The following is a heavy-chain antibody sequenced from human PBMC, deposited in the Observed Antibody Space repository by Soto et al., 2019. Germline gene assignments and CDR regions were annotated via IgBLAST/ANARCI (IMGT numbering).Heavy chain of an antibody. Sequence: ASVKVSCKVSGYTFTSYGISWVRQAPGQGLEWMGWISAYNGNTNYAQKLQGRVTMTTDTSTSTAYMELRSLRSDDTAVYYCATERSRGRTFNXLTGYYPGLYYYYGMDVWGQGTTVTVSS. CDR3: ATERSRGRTFNXLTGYYPGLYYYYGMDV. J-gene: IGHJ6*02. CDR2: ISAYNGNT. V-gene: IGHV1-18*01. D-gene: IGHD3-9*01. CDR1: GYTFTSYG.